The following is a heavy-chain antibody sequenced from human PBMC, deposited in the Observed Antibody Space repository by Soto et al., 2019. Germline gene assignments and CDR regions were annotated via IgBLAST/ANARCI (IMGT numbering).Heavy chain of an antibody. CDR1: GGSISSYY. D-gene: IGHD6-13*01. V-gene: IGHV4-59*01. Sequence: PSETLSLTCTVSGGSISSYYWSWIRQPPGKGLEWIGYIYYSGSTNYNPSLKSRVTISVDTSKNQFSLKLSSVTAADTAVYYCARRSAQQLEAYFDYWGQGTLVTVSS. CDR2: IYYSGST. J-gene: IGHJ4*02. CDR3: ARRSAQQLEAYFDY.